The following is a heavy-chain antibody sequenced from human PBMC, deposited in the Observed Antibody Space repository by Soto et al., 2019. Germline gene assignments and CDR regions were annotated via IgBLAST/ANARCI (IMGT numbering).Heavy chain of an antibody. CDR3: ARQAAVAGLYYFDY. J-gene: IGHJ4*02. Sequence: GGSISSGDYYWSWIRQPPGKGLEWIGSIYYSGSTYYNPSLKSRVTISVDTSKTQFSLKLSSVTAADTAVYYCARQAAVAGLYYFDYWGQGTLVTVSS. CDR2: IYYSGST. CDR1: GGSISSGDYY. V-gene: IGHV4-39*01. D-gene: IGHD6-19*01.